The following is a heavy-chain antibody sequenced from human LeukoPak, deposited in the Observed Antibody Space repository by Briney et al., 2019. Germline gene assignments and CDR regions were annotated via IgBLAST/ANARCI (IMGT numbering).Heavy chain of an antibody. CDR3: ARDPDY. CDR2: IRQDGTEK. CDR1: GFTLSSYW. V-gene: IGHV3-7*01. J-gene: IGHJ4*02. Sequence: GGSLRLSCAASGFTLSSYWMSWVRQAPGKGLEWVANIRQDGTEKYYVDSVKGRFTISRDNAKNSVYLQMNSLRADDSAIYYCARDPDYWGQGTLVTVSS.